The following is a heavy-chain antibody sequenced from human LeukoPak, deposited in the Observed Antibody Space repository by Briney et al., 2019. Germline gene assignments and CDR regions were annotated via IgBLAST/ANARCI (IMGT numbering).Heavy chain of an antibody. D-gene: IGHD2-21*02. Sequence: SVKVSCKASGGTFSSYAISWVRQAPGQGLEWMGGIIPIFGTANYAQKFQGRVTITADESTSTAYMELSSLRSEDTAVYYCARDFVYCGGDCYPPSFDPWGQGTLVTVSS. CDR1: GGTFSSYA. CDR2: IIPIFGTA. CDR3: ARDFVYCGGDCYPPSFDP. V-gene: IGHV1-69*13. J-gene: IGHJ5*02.